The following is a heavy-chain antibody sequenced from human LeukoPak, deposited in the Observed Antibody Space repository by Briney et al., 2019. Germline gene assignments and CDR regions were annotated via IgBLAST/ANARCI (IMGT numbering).Heavy chain of an antibody. J-gene: IGHJ4*02. V-gene: IGHV1-46*01. D-gene: IGHD2-15*01. Sequence: ASVKVSCKASGYTFTSYYMHWVRQAPGQGLEWMGIINPSGGSTSYAQKFQGRVTMTRDTSTSTVYMELSSLRSEDTAVYYCAKVQGLAAYDYWGQGTLVTVSS. CDR1: GYTFTSYY. CDR3: AKVQGLAAYDY. CDR2: INPSGGST.